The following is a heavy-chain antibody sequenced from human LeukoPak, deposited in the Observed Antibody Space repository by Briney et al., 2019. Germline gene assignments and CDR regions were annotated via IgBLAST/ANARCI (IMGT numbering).Heavy chain of an antibody. CDR3: ARALSTMVRGVYYYYGMDV. J-gene: IGHJ6*04. D-gene: IGHD3-10*01. CDR2: IIPIFGTA. V-gene: IGHV1-69*01. CDR1: RGTFSSYA. Sequence: GSSVKVSCKASRGTFSSYAISWVRQAPGQGLEWMGGIIPIFGTANYAQKFQGRVTITADESTSTAYMELSSLRSEDTAVYYCARALSTMVRGVYYYYGMDVWGKGTTVTVSS.